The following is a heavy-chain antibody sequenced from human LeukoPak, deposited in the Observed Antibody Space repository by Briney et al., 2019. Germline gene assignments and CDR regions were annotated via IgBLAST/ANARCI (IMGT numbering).Heavy chain of an antibody. CDR2: INPNSGGT. V-gene: IGHV1-2*02. CDR1: GYTFTGYY. Sequence: GASVKVSCKASGYTFTGYYMHWVRQAPGQGLEWMGWINPNSGGTNYAQKFQGRVTMTRDTSISTAYMELSRLRSDDTAVYYCASRSYDSSGYSYYYYYYGVDVWGQGTTVTVS. J-gene: IGHJ6*02. D-gene: IGHD3-22*01. CDR3: ASRSYDSSGYSYYYYYYGVDV.